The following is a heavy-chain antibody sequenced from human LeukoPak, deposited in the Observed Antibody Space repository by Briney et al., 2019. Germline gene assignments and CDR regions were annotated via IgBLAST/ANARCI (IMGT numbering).Heavy chain of an antibody. V-gene: IGHV4-59*01. J-gene: IGHJ4*02. CDR1: GGSISSYY. D-gene: IGHD7-27*01. CDR2: IYYSGST. CDR3: ARVPTGDTYYFDY. Sequence: SETLSLTCTVSGGSISSYYWSWIRQPPGKGLEWIGYIYYSGSTNYNPSLKSRVTISVDTSKNQFSLKLSSVTAADTAVYYCARVPTGDTYYFDYWGQGTLVTVSS.